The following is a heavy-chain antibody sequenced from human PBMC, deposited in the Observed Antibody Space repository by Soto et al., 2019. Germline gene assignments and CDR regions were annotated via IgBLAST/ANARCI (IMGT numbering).Heavy chain of an antibody. D-gene: IGHD2-2*01. CDR2: ISSSGSTI. V-gene: IGHV3-11*01. J-gene: IGHJ3*02. CDR3: ARDGTYCSSTSCYDDAFDI. Sequence: QVQLVESGGGLVKPGGSLRLSCAASGFTFSDYYMSWIRQAPGKGLEWVSYISSSGSTIYYADSVKGRFTISRDNAKNSLYLQMNILRAEDTAVYYCARDGTYCSSTSCYDDAFDIWGQGTMVTVSS. CDR1: GFTFSDYY.